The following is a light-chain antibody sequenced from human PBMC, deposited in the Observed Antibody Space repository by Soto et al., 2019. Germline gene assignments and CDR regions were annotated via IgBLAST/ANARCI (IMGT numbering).Light chain of an antibody. Sequence: QSALTQPASVSGSPGQSITISCTGTSSDVGGYNYVSWYQQHPGKAPKLMIYDVSNQPSGVSNRFSGSKSGNTASLTISGLQAKDEADYYCSSYTSSILFGGGTKLTVL. CDR3: SSYTSSIL. J-gene: IGLJ2*01. CDR2: DVS. V-gene: IGLV2-14*01. CDR1: SSDVGGYNY.